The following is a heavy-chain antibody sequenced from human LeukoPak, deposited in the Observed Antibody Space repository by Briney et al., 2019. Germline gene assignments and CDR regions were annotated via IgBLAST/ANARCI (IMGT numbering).Heavy chain of an antibody. J-gene: IGHJ4*02. Sequence: SVTVSCKASGGTFSSYAISWVRQAPGQGLEWMGGIIPIFGTANYAQKFQGRVTITADESTSTAYMELSSLRSEDTAVYYCASAPGGYSYGYPFDYWGQGTLVTVSS. CDR1: GGTFSSYA. D-gene: IGHD5-18*01. V-gene: IGHV1-69*01. CDR2: IIPIFGTA. CDR3: ASAPGGYSYGYPFDY.